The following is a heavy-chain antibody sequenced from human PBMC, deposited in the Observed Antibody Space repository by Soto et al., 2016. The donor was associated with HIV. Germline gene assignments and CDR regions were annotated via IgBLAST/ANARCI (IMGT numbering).Heavy chain of an antibody. J-gene: IGHJ2*01. D-gene: IGHD5-18*01. Sequence: QVQLVESGGGLVKPGGSLRLSCAASGFTFSDYYMSWIRQAPGKGLEWVSYISSSSSYTNYADSVKGRFTISRDNAKNSLYLQMNSLRAEDTAVYYCARDRLGYSYGSYWYFDLWGRGTLVTVSS. V-gene: IGHV3-11*05. CDR1: GFTFSDYY. CDR2: ISSSSSYT. CDR3: ARDRLGYSYGSYWYFDL.